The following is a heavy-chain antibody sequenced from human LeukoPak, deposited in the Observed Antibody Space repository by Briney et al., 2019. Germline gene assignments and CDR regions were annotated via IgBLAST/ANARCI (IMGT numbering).Heavy chain of an antibody. Sequence: SVKVSCKASGGTFSSYSLSWVRQAPGQGLEWMGGIVPIFGTADYPQKFQGRATITTDDAASTVYLELSSLSSEDTAVYYCARSEITMVRGVIRTTKYYMDVWGKGTTVVVSS. V-gene: IGHV1-69*05. J-gene: IGHJ6*03. CDR3: ARSEITMVRGVIRTTKYYMDV. D-gene: IGHD3-10*01. CDR1: GGTFSSYS. CDR2: IVPIFGTA.